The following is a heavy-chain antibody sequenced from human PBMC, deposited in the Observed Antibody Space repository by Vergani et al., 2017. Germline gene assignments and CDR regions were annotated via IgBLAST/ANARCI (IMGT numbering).Heavy chain of an antibody. Sequence: QVQLQESGPGLVKPSQTLSLTCTVSGSSINSGSYYWSWIRQPAGKGLEWIGHIYTSGCTNYNPPLKSRGIMSVDTSKKQFSLKLSSVTAADAAVYYCARDKLTGDGDNRETFDCWGQGTLVTVSA. CDR1: GSSINSGSYY. D-gene: IGHD5-24*01. V-gene: IGHV4-61*02. CDR2: IYTSGCT. J-gene: IGHJ4*02. CDR3: ARDKLTGDGDNRETFDC.